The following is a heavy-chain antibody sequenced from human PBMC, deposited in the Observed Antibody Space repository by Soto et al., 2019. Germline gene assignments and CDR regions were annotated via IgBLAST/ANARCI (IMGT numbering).Heavy chain of an antibody. CDR2: IYYSGST. J-gene: IGHJ5*02. D-gene: IGHD3-9*01. CDR1: GGSISSGGYY. CDR3: AREYGVLYNDILTGSNNWFDP. V-gene: IGHV4-31*03. Sequence: PSETLSLTCTVSGGSISSGGYYWSWIRQHPGKGLEWIGYIYYSGSTNYNPSLKSRVTISVDTSKNQFSLKLSSVTAADTAVYYCAREYGVLYNDILTGSNNWFDPWGQGTLVTVSS.